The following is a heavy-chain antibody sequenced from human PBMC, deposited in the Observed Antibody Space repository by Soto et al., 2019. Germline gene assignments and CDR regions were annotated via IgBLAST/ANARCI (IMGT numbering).Heavy chain of an antibody. J-gene: IGHJ5*02. D-gene: IGHD3-10*01. Sequence: QSTLKESGPTLVKPTQTLTLTCTFSGFSLSTSGVGVGWIRQPPGKALQWLALIYWDDDKRYSPSLKSRLTITKDTSKNHVVLTMTNMDPVDTATYYCAHIPCLLWFGELLGWFDPWGQGTLVTVSS. CDR2: IYWDDDK. CDR3: AHIPCLLWFGELLGWFDP. CDR1: GFSLSTSGVG. V-gene: IGHV2-5*02.